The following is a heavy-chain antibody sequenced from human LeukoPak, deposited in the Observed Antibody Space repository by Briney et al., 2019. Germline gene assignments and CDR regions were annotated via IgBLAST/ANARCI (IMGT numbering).Heavy chain of an antibody. D-gene: IGHD3-22*01. J-gene: IGHJ6*03. Sequence: GGSLRLSCAASGFTFSSYGMSWVRQAPGKGLEWVSAISGSGGSTYYADSVKGRFTISRDDSKNTLYLQMNSLRAEDTAVYYCAKDPTYYYDSSGYSPPYYYMDVWGKGTTVTISS. V-gene: IGHV3-23*01. CDR1: GFTFSSYG. CDR2: ISGSGGST. CDR3: AKDPTYYYDSSGYSPPYYYMDV.